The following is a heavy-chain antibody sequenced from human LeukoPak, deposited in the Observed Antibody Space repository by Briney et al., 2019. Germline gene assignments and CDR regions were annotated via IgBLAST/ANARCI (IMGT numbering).Heavy chain of an antibody. D-gene: IGHD5-18*01. V-gene: IGHV3-23*01. CDR3: AREDSSMVLSLDY. CDR1: AFTFSRDD. CDR2: ISGNGAGT. Sequence: GGSLRLSCAASAFTFSRDDMAWVRQPPGKRPEWISSISGNGAGTHYIDPVRGRFIISRDNSKNTVYLQMNSLRAEDTAIYYCAREDSSMVLSLDYWGQGTLVTVSS. J-gene: IGHJ4*02.